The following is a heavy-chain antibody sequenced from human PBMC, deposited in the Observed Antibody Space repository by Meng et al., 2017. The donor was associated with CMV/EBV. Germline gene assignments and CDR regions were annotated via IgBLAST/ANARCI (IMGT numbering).Heavy chain of an antibody. J-gene: IGHJ4*02. V-gene: IGHV3-74*01. CDR3: ARGVAEYLGWEMGY. CDR1: GFTVRNYW. CDR2: IDNNDGRST. D-gene: IGHD2/OR15-2a*01. Sequence: HLVECGGTLVQPWGSLSSSCAVSGFTVRNYWMHWVRQRSGKGLEWVSRIDNNDGRSTSYADSVRGRFTISRDNAKNTLYLQMDSLRVEDTAVYYCARGVAEYLGWEMGYWGQGTLVTVSS.